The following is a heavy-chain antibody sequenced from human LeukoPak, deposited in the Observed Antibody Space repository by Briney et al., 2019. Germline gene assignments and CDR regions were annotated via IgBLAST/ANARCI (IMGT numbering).Heavy chain of an antibody. V-gene: IGHV3-30*02. CDR2: IRYDGSNK. Sequence: GGSLRLSCAASGFTFSSYGMHWVRQAPGKGLEWVAFIRYDGSNKYYADSVKGRFTISRDNSKNTLYLQMNSLRAEDTAVYYCAKDYSISWCYQYDMDVWGKGTTVTISS. CDR3: AKDYSISWCYQYDMDV. D-gene: IGHD6-13*01. CDR1: GFTFSSYG. J-gene: IGHJ6*03.